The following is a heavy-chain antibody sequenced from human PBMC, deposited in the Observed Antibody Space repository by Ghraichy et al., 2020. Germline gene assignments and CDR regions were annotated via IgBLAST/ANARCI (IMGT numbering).Heavy chain of an antibody. J-gene: IGHJ6*02. CDR1: GFTLSSYS. D-gene: IGHD4-23*01. CDR3: ARGSKVVRFYYYDALDV. CDR2: ITSSSRTK. Sequence: GESLNISCVASGFTLSSYSFNWVRQAPGKGLEWVLYITSSSRTKSYADSVKGRFTISRDNTKNSLYLQMNSLRDEDTAVYYCARGSKVVRFYYYDALDVWGQGTTVTVSS. V-gene: IGHV3-48*02.